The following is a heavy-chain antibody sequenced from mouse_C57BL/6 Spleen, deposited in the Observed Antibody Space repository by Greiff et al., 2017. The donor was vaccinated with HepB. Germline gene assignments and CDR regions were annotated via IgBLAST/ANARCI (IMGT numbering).Heavy chain of an antibody. Sequence: EVQRVESGGGLVKPGGSLKLSCAASGFTFSSYAMSWVRQTPEKRLEWVATISDGGSYTYYPDNVKGRFTISRDNAKNNLYLQMSHLKSEDTAMYYCARDTSSTYAMDYWGQGTSVTVSS. CDR1: GFTFSSYA. V-gene: IGHV5-4*01. CDR3: ARDTSSTYAMDY. J-gene: IGHJ4*01. CDR2: ISDGGSYT. D-gene: IGHD1-1*01.